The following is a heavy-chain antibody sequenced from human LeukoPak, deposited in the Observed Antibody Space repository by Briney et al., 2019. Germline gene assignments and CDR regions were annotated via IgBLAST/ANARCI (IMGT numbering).Heavy chain of an antibody. J-gene: IGHJ4*02. CDR1: GGSISSGGYY. D-gene: IGHD6-19*01. CDR2: IYYSGST. V-gene: IGHV4-31*03. CDR3: AGERGEEYSSGWYKTNYFYN. Sequence: PSQTLSLTCTVSGGSISSGGYYWSRLRQHPGKGLEWIGYIYYSGSTYYNPSLESRVAISADMSKNQISLKLTSVTGADTAVYYCAGERGEEYSSGWYKTNYFYNWGQGIRVTVSS.